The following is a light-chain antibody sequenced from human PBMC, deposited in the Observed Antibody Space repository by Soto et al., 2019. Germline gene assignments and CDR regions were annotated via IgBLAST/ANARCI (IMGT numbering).Light chain of an antibody. J-gene: IGLJ1*01. V-gene: IGLV2-14*01. Sequence: QSALTQPASVSGSPGKSITISCTGTSSDVGGYNYVSWYQQHPGKAPKLMIYDVSNRPSGVSNRFSGSKSGNTASLTISGLQAEDEADYDCSSYTSSSTLSVFGTGTKVTVL. CDR3: SSYTSSSTLSV. CDR1: SSDVGGYNY. CDR2: DVS.